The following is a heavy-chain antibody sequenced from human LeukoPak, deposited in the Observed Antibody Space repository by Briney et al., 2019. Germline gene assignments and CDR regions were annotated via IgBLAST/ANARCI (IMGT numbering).Heavy chain of an antibody. D-gene: IGHD4-17*01. CDR3: ARDATGDGDLES. CDR1: GFTFRSYV. V-gene: IGHV3-30*01. CDR2: ISYDGSNK. J-gene: IGHJ1*01. Sequence: GRSLRLSCGASGFTFRSYVMHWVRQAPGKGLELVAVISYDGSNKYYADSVKGRFTISRDNSKNTLYLQMNSLRSEDTALYYCARDATGDGDLESWGQGTLVTVSP.